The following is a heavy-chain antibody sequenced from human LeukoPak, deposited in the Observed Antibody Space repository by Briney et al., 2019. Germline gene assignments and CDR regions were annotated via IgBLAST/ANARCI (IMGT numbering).Heavy chain of an antibody. V-gene: IGHV3-33*06. Sequence: GGSLRLSCAASGFTFSTYDMHWVRQALGKGLEWVALIWYDGSNKHYADSVKGRFTISRDNSKNTLYLQMNSLRAEDTAVYYCAKDRSSGYYPPGDYWGQGTLVTVSS. J-gene: IGHJ4*02. CDR1: GFTFSTYD. D-gene: IGHD3-22*01. CDR2: IWYDGSNK. CDR3: AKDRSSGYYPPGDY.